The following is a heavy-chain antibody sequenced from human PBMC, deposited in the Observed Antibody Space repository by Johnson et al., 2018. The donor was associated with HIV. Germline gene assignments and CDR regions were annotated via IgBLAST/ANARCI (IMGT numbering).Heavy chain of an antibody. CDR3: ARGKGYGIPNAFDI. V-gene: IGHV3-30-3*01. CDR2: ISYDGSNK. D-gene: IGHD5-18*01. J-gene: IGHJ3*02. Sequence: HVQLVESGGGVVQPGRSLRLSCAASGFTFSSYAMHWVRQAPGKGLEWVAVISYDGSNKYYADSVKGRFTISRDNAKNSLYLQINSLRAEDTALYYCARGKGYGIPNAFDIWGQGTMVTVSP. CDR1: GFTFSSYA.